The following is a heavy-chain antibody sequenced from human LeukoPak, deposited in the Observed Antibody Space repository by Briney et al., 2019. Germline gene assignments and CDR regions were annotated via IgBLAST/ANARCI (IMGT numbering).Heavy chain of an antibody. J-gene: IGHJ4*02. D-gene: IGHD4-11*01. CDR2: INPNSSGT. V-gene: IGHV1-2*02. Sequence: ASVKVSCKASGYTFTSYYMHWVRQAPGQGLEWMGWINPNSSGTNYAQKFQGRVTMTRDTSISTAYMELSRLRSDDTAVYYCARGTTVNGRTFDYWGQGTLVTVSS. CDR3: ARGTTVNGRTFDY. CDR1: GYTFTSYY.